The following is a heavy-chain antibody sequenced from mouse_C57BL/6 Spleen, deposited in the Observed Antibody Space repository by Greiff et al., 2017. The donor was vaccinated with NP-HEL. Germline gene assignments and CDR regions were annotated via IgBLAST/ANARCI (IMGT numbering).Heavy chain of an antibody. CDR1: GFTFSSYA. CDR2: ISDGGSYT. D-gene: IGHD3-1*01. J-gene: IGHJ3*01. V-gene: IGHV5-4*01. Sequence: EVQVVESGGGLVKPGGSLKLSCAASGFTFSSYAMSWVRQTPEKRLEWVATISDGGSYTYYPDNVKGRFTISRDNAKNNLYLQMSHLKSEDTAMYYCARDRGFPFAYWGQGTLVTVSA. CDR3: ARDRGFPFAY.